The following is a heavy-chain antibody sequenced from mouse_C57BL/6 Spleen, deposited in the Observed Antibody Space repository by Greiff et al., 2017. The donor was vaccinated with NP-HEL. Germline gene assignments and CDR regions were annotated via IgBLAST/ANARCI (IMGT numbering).Heavy chain of an antibody. V-gene: IGHV5-4*03. CDR2: ISDGGSYT. Sequence: EVNLVESGGGLVKPGGSLKLSCAASGFTFSSYAMSWVRQTPERRLEWVATISDGGSYTYYPDNVKGRFTISRDNAKNNLYLQMSHLKSEDTAMYYCASERDYYGSSSHWYFDVWGTGTTVTVSS. CDR3: ASERDYYGSSSHWYFDV. J-gene: IGHJ1*03. CDR1: GFTFSSYA. D-gene: IGHD1-1*01.